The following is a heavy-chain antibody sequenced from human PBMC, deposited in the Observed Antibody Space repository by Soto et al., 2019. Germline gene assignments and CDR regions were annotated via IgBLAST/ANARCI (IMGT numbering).Heavy chain of an antibody. J-gene: IGHJ5*02. CDR3: ARAPLTVWFGGYWFDP. CDR2: ISAYNGNT. V-gene: IGHV1-18*01. CDR1: GYTFTSYG. Sequence: QVQLVQSGAEVKKPGGSVKVSCKASGYTFTSYGISWVRQAPGQGLEWMGWISAYNGNTNYAQKLQGRVTMTTDTSTSTADMELRSLRSDDTAVYYCARAPLTVWFGGYWFDPWGQGTLVTVSS. D-gene: IGHD3-10*01.